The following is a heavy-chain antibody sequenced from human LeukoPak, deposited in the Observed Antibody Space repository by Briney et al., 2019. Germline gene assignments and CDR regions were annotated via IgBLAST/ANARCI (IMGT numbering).Heavy chain of an antibody. Sequence: GGSLRLSCAASGFTFSSYAMSWVRQAPGKGLEWVSALSGSGGSTYYADFVKGRFTISRDNSKNTLYLQMNSLRADDTAVYYCAKGPIGEFDYWGQGTLVTVSS. CDR1: GFTFSSYA. CDR3: AKGPIGEFDY. D-gene: IGHD3-16*01. J-gene: IGHJ4*02. V-gene: IGHV3-23*01. CDR2: LSGSGGST.